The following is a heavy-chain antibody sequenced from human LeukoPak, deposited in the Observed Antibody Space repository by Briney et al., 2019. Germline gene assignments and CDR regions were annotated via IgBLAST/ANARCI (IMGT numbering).Heavy chain of an antibody. D-gene: IGHD6-13*01. J-gene: IGHJ2*01. V-gene: IGHV4-59*01. CDR2: IYYSGST. CDR3: ATLIAAPGRRYFDL. Sequence: SETLSLTCTVSGGSISDYYWSWFRQPPGNGLEWIGYIYYSGSTNYNPSLKSRVTISVDTSKNQFSLILISVTAADTAVYYCATLIAAPGRRYFDLWGRGTLVTVSS. CDR1: GGSISDYY.